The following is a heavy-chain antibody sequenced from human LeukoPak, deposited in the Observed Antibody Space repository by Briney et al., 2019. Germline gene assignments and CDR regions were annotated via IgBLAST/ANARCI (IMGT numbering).Heavy chain of an antibody. D-gene: IGHD3-3*01. Sequence: GGSLRLSCAAYGFTLSGYDMNWIRQAPGKGLEWLSYMSASGSVKYYAGSVKGRFTLSRDDAKNSLYLQMNSLRVEDTADSPCSRDEWRTWGQGTLVTVSS. CDR1: GFTLSGYD. CDR2: MSASGSVK. CDR3: SRDEWRT. J-gene: IGHJ5*02. V-gene: IGHV3-48*03.